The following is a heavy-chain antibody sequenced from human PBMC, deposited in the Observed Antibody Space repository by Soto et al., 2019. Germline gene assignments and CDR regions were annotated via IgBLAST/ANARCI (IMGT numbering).Heavy chain of an antibody. CDR2: ISGSSSYI. V-gene: IGHV3-21*01. CDR3: ARYDPPVVPAAIPLDAFDI. J-gene: IGHJ3*02. Sequence: GGSLRLSCAASGFTFSSYSMNWVRQAPGKGLEWVSSISGSSSYIYYADSVKGRFTISRDNAKNSLYLQMNSLRAEDTAVYYCARYDPPVVPAAIPLDAFDIWGQGTMVTVSS. D-gene: IGHD2-2*02. CDR1: GFTFSSYS.